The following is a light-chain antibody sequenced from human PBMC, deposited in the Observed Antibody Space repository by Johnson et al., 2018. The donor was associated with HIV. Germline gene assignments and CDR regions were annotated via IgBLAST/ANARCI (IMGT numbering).Light chain of an antibody. Sequence: QPVLTQPPSVSAAPKQKVTISCSGSSSNIGNNYVSWYQQFPGTAPKLLIYDNNKRPSGIPDRFSGSKSGTSATLGITGLQTGDEADYYCGTWDSSLSAGYVFGTGTKVTVL. CDR1: SSNIGNNY. CDR3: GTWDSSLSAGYV. CDR2: DNN. V-gene: IGLV1-51*01. J-gene: IGLJ1*01.